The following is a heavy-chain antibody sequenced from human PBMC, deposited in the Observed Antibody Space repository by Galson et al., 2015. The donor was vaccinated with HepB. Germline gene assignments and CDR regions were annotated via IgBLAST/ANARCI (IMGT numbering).Heavy chain of an antibody. V-gene: IGHV3-23*01. CDR3: AKVFPEKTDGWYRQALYYFDS. Sequence: SLRLSCAAFGFTFSYYAMAWVRQAPGKGLEWISAITPSGDNTYSADSMKGRFFISRDNSLNTLFLQMNSLRADDTAIYFCAKVFPEKTDGWYRQALYYFDSWGQGTRVAVSS. J-gene: IGHJ4*02. CDR2: ITPSGDNT. CDR1: GFTFSYYA. D-gene: IGHD6-19*01.